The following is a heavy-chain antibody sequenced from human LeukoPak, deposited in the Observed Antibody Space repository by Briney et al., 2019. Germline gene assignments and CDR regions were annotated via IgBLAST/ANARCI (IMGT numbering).Heavy chain of an antibody. CDR2: IYYSGST. J-gene: IGHJ4*02. D-gene: IGHD3-22*01. CDR3: ARGLSYYYDSSGYLDGYYFDY. V-gene: IGHV4-59*01. Sequence: PSGTLSLTCTVSGGSISSYYWSWIRQPPGKGLEWIGYIYYSGSTNYNPSLKSRVTISVDTSKNQFSLKLSSVTAADTAVYYCARGLSYYYDSSGYLDGYYFDYWGQGTLVTVSS. CDR1: GGSISSYY.